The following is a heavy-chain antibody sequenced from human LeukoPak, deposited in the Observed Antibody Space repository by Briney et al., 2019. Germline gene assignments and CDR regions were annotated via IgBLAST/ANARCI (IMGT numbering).Heavy chain of an antibody. CDR3: AREDDSSGYYEERSTFDY. Sequence: ASVKVSCKASGYTFTSYAMNWVRQAPGQGLEWMGWINTNTGNPTYAQGFTGRFVFSLDTSVSTAYLQISSLKAEDTAVYYCAREDDSSGYYEERSTFDYWGQGTLVTVSS. CDR1: GYTFTSYA. CDR2: INTNTGNP. V-gene: IGHV7-4-1*02. D-gene: IGHD3-22*01. J-gene: IGHJ4*02.